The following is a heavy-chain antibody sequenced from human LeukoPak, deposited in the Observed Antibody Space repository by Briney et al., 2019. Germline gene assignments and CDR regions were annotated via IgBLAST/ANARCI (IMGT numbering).Heavy chain of an antibody. CDR2: ISSSSSYI. CDR1: VFTPSRYS. CDR3: ARVSGYCSSTSCYLCYYYGMDV. J-gene: IGHJ6*01. D-gene: IGHD2-2*01. Sequence: PVGALRLSCAASVFTPSRYSMNWVRPAPGRGLEWVSSISSSSSYIYYADSVKGRFTISRDNAKNSLYLQMSSLRAEDTAVYYCARVSGYCSSTSCYLCYYYGMDVWGQGTTVTVSS. V-gene: IGHV3-21*01.